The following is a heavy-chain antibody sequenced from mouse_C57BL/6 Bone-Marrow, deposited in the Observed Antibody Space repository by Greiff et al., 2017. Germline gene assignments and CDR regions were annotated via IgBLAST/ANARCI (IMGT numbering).Heavy chain of an antibody. D-gene: IGHD1-1*01. CDR3: TRRPYYGSSYPFAY. CDR2: IDPETGGT. V-gene: IGHV1-15*01. Sequence: QVQLQQSGAELVRPGASVTLSCKASGYTFTDYEMHWVKQTPVHGLEWIGAIDPETGGTAYNQKFKGKAILTADKSSSTAYMELRSLTSEDYAVYYCTRRPYYGSSYPFAYWGQGTLVTVSA. J-gene: IGHJ3*01. CDR1: GYTFTDYE.